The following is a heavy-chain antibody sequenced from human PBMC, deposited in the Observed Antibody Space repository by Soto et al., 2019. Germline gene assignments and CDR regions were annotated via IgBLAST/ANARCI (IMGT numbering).Heavy chain of an antibody. J-gene: IGHJ5*02. CDR3: ARDWGPSSGYYPYWFDP. D-gene: IGHD3-22*01. CDR1: GGTFSSYA. Sequence: QVQLVQSGAEVKKPGSSVKVSCKASGGTFSSYAITWVRQAPGQGLEWMGGIIPIFGTANYAQKVQGRVTITADESTSTAYMELSSLRSEDTAVYYCARDWGPSSGYYPYWFDPWGQGTLVTVSS. V-gene: IGHV1-69*12. CDR2: IIPIFGTA.